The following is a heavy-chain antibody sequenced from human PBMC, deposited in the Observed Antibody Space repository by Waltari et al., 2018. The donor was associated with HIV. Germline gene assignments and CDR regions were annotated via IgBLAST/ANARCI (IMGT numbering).Heavy chain of an antibody. V-gene: IGHV4-34*01. CDR1: GESFSGSY. J-gene: IGHJ4*02. D-gene: IGHD6-19*01. CDR3: ARGSDRDNSGWVDQFDY. Sequence: QVQLQQWGAGLLKPSETLSLTCAVYGESFSGSYWTWIRQSPGTGLEWIGEINHGGSTNYNPSLKSRVTVAVDTSKNQFSLKLSSVTAADTAVYYCARGSDRDNSGWVDQFDYWGQGTLVTVSS. CDR2: INHGGST.